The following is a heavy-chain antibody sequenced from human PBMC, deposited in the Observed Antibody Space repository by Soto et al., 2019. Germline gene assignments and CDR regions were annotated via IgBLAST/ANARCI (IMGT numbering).Heavy chain of an antibody. CDR2: IYYSGST. J-gene: IGHJ6*02. Sequence: SETLSLTCTVSGGSISSYYGSWFRQPQGKGLEWIGYIYYSGSTYYNPSLKSRVTISVDTSKNQFSLKLSSVTAADTAVYYCARGRRGYSYVDYYYGMDVWGQGTTVTVSS. V-gene: IGHV4-59*12. CDR3: ARGRRGYSYVDYYYGMDV. D-gene: IGHD5-18*01. CDR1: GGSISSYY.